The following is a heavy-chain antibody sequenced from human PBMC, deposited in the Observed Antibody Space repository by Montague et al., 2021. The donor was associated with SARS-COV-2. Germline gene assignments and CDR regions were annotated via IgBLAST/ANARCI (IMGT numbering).Heavy chain of an antibody. CDR2: IYYSYST. D-gene: IGHD3-10*01. V-gene: IGHV4-59*01. Sequence: SETLSLTCTVSGGSISSYYLSWIRQPPLKGLEWIWIIYYSYSTNXYSSLNSRVTISVDTSKYQFSLKLNSVTAADTAVYYCARADIIIVRGVNRWAFDIWGQGTMGTVSS. CDR1: GGSISSYY. CDR3: ARADIIIVRGVNRWAFDI. J-gene: IGHJ3*02.